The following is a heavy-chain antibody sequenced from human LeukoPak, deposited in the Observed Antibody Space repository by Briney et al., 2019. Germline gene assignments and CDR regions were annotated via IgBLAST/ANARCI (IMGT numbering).Heavy chain of an antibody. CDR3: ARDSSTVTTRHFDY. V-gene: IGHV4-59*01. D-gene: IGHD4-17*01. CDR2: VYYTGST. CDR1: GCSINNYY. J-gene: IGHJ4*02. Sequence: KPSETLSLTCTVSGCSINNYYWTWIRQPPGKGLECIGYVYYTGSTYYNPSLKSRVTISVDTSRNQFSLKLNSVTAADTAVYYCARDSSTVTTRHFDYWGQGTLVTVSS.